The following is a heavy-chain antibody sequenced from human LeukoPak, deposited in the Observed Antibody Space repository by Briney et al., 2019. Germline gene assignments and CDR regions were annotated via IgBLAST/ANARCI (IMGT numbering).Heavy chain of an antibody. CDR1: GYTFTSYY. V-gene: IGHV1-46*01. CDR2: INPSGGST. D-gene: IGHD6-13*01. CDR3: ARGPRIFIAAAGTFDY. Sequence: ASVKVSCKASGYTFTSYYMHWVRQAPGQGLEWMGIINPSGGSTSYAQKFQGRVTMTRDMSTSTVYMELSSLRSEDTAVYYCARGPRIFIAAAGTFDYWGQGTLVTVSS. J-gene: IGHJ4*02.